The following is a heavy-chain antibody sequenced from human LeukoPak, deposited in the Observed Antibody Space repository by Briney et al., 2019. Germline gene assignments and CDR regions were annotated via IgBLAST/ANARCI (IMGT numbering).Heavy chain of an antibody. Sequence: PGGSLRLSCAASGFTFSRYWMHWVRQAPGKGLVWVSRIDSDGSNTKYADSVKGRFTISRDNSKNTLYLQMNSLRAEDTAVYYCAKDTISGTRGGYFQHWGQGTLVTVSS. J-gene: IGHJ1*01. D-gene: IGHD5-12*01. CDR3: AKDTISGTRGGYFQH. V-gene: IGHV3-74*03. CDR1: GFTFSRYW. CDR2: IDSDGSNT.